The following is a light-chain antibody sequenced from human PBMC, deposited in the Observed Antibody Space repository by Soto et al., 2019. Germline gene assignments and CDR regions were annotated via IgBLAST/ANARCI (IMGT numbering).Light chain of an antibody. CDR2: EVS. CDR3: SSYTSNSTLYV. CDR1: SSDVGGYNY. V-gene: IGLV2-14*01. J-gene: IGLJ1*01. Sequence: QSALTQPASVSGSPGQSITISCTGNSSDVGGYNYVSWYQQHPGKAPKLMIYEVSNRPSGVSNRFSGSKSGNTASLTISGLQAEDEADYYCSSYTSNSTLYVFGTGTKLTVL.